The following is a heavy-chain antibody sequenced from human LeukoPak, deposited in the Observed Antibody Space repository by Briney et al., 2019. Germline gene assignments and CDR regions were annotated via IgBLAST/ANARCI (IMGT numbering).Heavy chain of an antibody. CDR1: GFTVSTNS. CDR2: IYSDNT. V-gene: IGHV3-53*01. D-gene: IGHD4-11*01. Sequence: GGSLRLSCAASGFTVSTNSMSWVRQAPGKGLEWVSFIYSDNTHYSDSVKGRFTISRDNSKNTLYLQMNSLRAEDTAVYYCARGYSNDYYYYMDVWGKGTTVTVSS. J-gene: IGHJ6*03. CDR3: ARGYSNDYYYYMDV.